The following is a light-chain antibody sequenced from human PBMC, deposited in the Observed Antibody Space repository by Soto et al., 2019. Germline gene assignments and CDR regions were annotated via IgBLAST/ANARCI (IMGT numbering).Light chain of an antibody. CDR2: AAS. CDR1: QGIRND. CDR3: QQYGSSGT. V-gene: IGKV1-6*01. Sequence: AIQMTQSPSSLSASVGDRVTITCRASQGIRNDLGWYQQKPGKAPKLLIYAASSLQSGVPSRFSGSGSGTDFTLTISSLQPEDFAVYYCQQYGSSGTFGQGTKVDIK. J-gene: IGKJ1*01.